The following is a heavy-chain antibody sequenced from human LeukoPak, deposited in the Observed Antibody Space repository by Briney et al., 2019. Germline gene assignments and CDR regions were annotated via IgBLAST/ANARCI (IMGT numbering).Heavy chain of an antibody. Sequence: GASVKVSCKASGYTFTGYYMHWVRQAPGQGLEWMGWINPNSGGTNYAQKFQGRVTMTRDTSISTAYVELSRLRSDDTAVYYCARAEDITMVRGVYFQHWGQGTLVTVSS. CDR3: ARAEDITMVRGVYFQH. D-gene: IGHD3-10*01. CDR2: INPNSGGT. V-gene: IGHV1-2*02. J-gene: IGHJ1*01. CDR1: GYTFTGYY.